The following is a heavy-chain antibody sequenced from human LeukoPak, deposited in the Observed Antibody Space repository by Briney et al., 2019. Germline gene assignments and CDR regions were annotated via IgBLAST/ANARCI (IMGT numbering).Heavy chain of an antibody. J-gene: IGHJ5*02. Sequence: PSETLSLTCTVSGGSISSGSYYWSWIRQPAGKGLEWIGRIYTSGSTNYNPSLKSRVTISVDTSKNQFSLKLSSVTAADTAVYYCATQISPGDILTGYYTRFNWFDPWGQGTLVTVSS. CDR3: ATQISPGDILTGYYTRFNWFDP. CDR1: GGSISSGSYY. CDR2: IYTSGST. D-gene: IGHD3-9*01. V-gene: IGHV4-61*02.